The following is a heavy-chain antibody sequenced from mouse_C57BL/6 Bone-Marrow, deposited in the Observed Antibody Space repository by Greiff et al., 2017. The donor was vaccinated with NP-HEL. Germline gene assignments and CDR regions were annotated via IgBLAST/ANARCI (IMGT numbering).Heavy chain of an antibody. CDR3: ARERYYGSSHYFDY. CDR2: IYPGDGDT. J-gene: IGHJ2*01. V-gene: IGHV1-80*01. CDR1: GYAFSSYW. D-gene: IGHD1-1*01. Sequence: QVQLQQSGAELVKPGASVKISCKASGYAFSSYWMNWVKQRPGKGLEWIGQIYPGDGDTNYNGKFKGKATLTADKSSSTAYMQLSSLTSEDSAVYFCARERYYGSSHYFDYWGQGTTLTVSS.